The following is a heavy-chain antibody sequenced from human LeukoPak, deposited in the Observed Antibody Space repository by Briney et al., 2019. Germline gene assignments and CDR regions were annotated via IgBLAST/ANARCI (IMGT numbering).Heavy chain of an antibody. CDR1: GFTFSIYS. D-gene: IGHD1/OR15-1a*01. J-gene: IGHJ1*01. CDR2: ITGNSNYI. CDR3: AKGGEQVTWNFQN. V-gene: IGHV3-21*04. Sequence: GGSLRLSCAASGFTFSIYSINWVRQAPGKGLEWVSFITGNSNYIYYADSVKGRFTISRDNAKNSLYLQMNSLRAEDTAVYYCAKGGEQVTWNFQNWGQGTLVTVSS.